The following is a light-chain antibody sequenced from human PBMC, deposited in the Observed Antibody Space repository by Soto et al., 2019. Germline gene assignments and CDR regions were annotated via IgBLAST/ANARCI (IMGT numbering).Light chain of an antibody. CDR1: QSVSSSY. J-gene: IGKJ4*01. CDR2: GAS. Sequence: ENVFTQAPAPRSLSPGEKANLSSRAIQSVSSSYLAWYQQKPGQAPRFLIYGASSRATGIPDRFSGSGSGTDFTLTIGSLQSEDFAVYYCQQYNNWPPLTFGGGTKVDIK. CDR3: QQYNNWPPLT. V-gene: IGKV3D-7*01.